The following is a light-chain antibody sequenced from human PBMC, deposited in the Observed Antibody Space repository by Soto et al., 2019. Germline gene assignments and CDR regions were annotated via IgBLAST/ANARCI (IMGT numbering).Light chain of an antibody. J-gene: IGLJ3*02. CDR3: QAYDYSLTASV. V-gene: IGLV1-40*01. CDR1: SSNLGAGYD. Sequence: QAVVTQPPSVSGAPGQRVTVPCTGNSSNLGAGYDVHWYQQLPGTAPKLVIYGNRSRPSGVPERFSGSKSGTSASLAITGLQAEDEGDYYCQAYDYSLTASVFGGGTKVTVL. CDR2: GNR.